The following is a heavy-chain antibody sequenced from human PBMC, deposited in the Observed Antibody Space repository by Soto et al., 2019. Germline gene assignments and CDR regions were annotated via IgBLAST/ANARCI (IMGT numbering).Heavy chain of an antibody. J-gene: IGHJ6*02. CDR1: GGSPSIRSYY. CDR3: AREGRLTFWEGDYYYNVMDC. CDR2: FSTSGIP. V-gene: IGHV4-4*07. Sequence: SETLSLTCTVSGGSPSIRSYYWSWIRQPAGKGLEWIGRFSTSGIPNYKPSLRSRVAMSVDTSKNQFSLKLSSVTAADTAVYYCAREGRLTFWEGDYYYNVMDCWGQGTTGTVSS. D-gene: IGHD3-3*02.